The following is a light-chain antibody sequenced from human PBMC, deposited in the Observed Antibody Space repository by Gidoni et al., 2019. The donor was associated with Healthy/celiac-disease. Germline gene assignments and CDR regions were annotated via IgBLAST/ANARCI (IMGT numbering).Light chain of an antibody. CDR1: QSVSSN. J-gene: IGKJ1*01. Sequence: EIVMTPSPATLSVSPGERATISCRASQSVSSNLAWYQQKPGQAPRLLIYGASTRATGIPARFSGSGSGTEFTLTISSLQSEDFAVYYCQQYNNWPQTFGQGTKVEIK. CDR3: QQYNNWPQT. V-gene: IGKV3-15*01. CDR2: GAS.